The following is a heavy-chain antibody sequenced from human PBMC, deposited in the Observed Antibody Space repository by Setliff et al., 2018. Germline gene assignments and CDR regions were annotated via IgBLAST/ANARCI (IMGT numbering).Heavy chain of an antibody. Sequence: SETLSLTCTVPGGSISSSSYYWGWIRQPPGKGLEWIGSIYYSGSTCYNPSLKSRVTISVDTSKNQFSLKLSSVTAADTAVYYCARGRVEMATITPFDYWGQGTLVTVSS. D-gene: IGHD5-12*01. J-gene: IGHJ4*02. CDR1: GGSISSSSYY. V-gene: IGHV4-39*07. CDR2: IYYSGST. CDR3: ARGRVEMATITPFDY.